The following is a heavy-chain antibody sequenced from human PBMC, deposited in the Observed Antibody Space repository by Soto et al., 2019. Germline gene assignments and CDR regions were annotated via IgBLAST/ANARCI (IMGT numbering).Heavy chain of an antibody. Sequence: EVRLVESGGGLVKPGGSLRLSCEGSGFTFSSQTMIWVRQAPGKGLEWVASISSGNSYIYYGDSVKGRFTISRDNAKNSLYLQMNSLRVDDTAVYFCSTSSRNEYHFAMDAWGQGTTVIVSS. CDR2: ISSGNSYI. CDR3: STSSRNEYHFAMDA. CDR1: GFTFSSQT. J-gene: IGHJ6*02. D-gene: IGHD6-6*01. V-gene: IGHV3-21*04.